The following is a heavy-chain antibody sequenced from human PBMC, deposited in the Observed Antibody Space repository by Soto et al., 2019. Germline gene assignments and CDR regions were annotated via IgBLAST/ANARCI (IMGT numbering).Heavy chain of an antibody. J-gene: IGHJ3*02. D-gene: IGHD2-2*01. Sequence: QVQLVQSGAEVKKPGSSVKVSCKASGGTFSSYTISWVRQAPGQGLEWMGRIIPILGIANYAQKFQGRVTITADKSTSTDYMELSSLRSEDTAVYYCANSDIVVVPAASNDAFDIWGQGTMVTVSS. CDR2: IIPILGIA. V-gene: IGHV1-69*02. CDR3: ANSDIVVVPAASNDAFDI. CDR1: GGTFSSYT.